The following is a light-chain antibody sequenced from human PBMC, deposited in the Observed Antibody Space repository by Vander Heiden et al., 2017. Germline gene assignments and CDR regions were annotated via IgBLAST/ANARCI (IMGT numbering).Light chain of an antibody. CDR2: GAS. Sequence: EIVMTQSPATLSVLPGESAILSGRASQIVISNLAWYHQKPGQAPRLLIYGASTRSTGIPAWFSGSGSGTEFTLTISSLQSEDFAVYYCQQYNNWPPGTFGQGTKVEIK. J-gene: IGKJ1*01. V-gene: IGKV3-15*01. CDR3: QQYNNWPPGT. CDR1: QIVISN.